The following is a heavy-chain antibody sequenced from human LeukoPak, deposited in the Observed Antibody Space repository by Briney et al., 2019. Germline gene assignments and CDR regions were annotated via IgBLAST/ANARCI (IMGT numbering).Heavy chain of an antibody. CDR2: INHSGST. J-gene: IGHJ4*02. CDR3: ARARANSYGHFDY. D-gene: IGHD5-18*01. Sequence: GSLRLSCAASGFTFSSYAMSWVRQPPGKGLEWIGEINHSGSTNYNPSLKSRVTISVDTSKNQFSLKLSSVTAADTAVYYCARARANSYGHFDYWGQGTLVTVSS. V-gene: IGHV4-34*01. CDR1: GFTFSSYA.